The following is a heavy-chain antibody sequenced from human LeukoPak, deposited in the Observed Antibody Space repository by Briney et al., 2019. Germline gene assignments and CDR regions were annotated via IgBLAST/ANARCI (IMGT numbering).Heavy chain of an antibody. J-gene: IGHJ3*02. CDR3: ARATYQGESDAFDI. CDR1: GFTFSSFE. D-gene: IGHD3-10*01. Sequence: GGYLRLSCAASGFTFSSFEMNWVRQAPGQGLEWVSYISSSGSTIYYADSVRGRFTISRDNAKNSLYLQMNSLRAEDTAVYYCARATYQGESDAFDIWGQGTMVTVSS. CDR2: ISSSGSTI. V-gene: IGHV3-48*03.